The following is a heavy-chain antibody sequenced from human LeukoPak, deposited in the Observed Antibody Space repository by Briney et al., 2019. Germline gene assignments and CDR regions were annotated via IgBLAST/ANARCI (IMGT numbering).Heavy chain of an antibody. CDR2: VRYDGNDK. V-gene: IGHV3-30*02. CDR3: AKKNTIRLVLPSLLDP. Sequence: GGSLRLSCGASGFTFSYYGMYWVRQAPGKGLEWVAFVRYDGNDKYYADSVKGRFTISRDNFKNTLYLQMSSLTPEDTAVYYCAKKNTIRLVLPSLLDPWGQGTLVTVSS. CDR1: GFTFSYYG. J-gene: IGHJ5*02. D-gene: IGHD5-12*01.